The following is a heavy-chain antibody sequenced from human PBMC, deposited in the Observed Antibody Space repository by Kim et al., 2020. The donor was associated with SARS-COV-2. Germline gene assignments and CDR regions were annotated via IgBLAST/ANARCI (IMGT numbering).Heavy chain of an antibody. CDR2: IDPSDSYT. J-gene: IGHJ5*02. D-gene: IGHD2-2*02. CDR3: ARQGTYCSSTSCYSWFDP. CDR1: GYSFTSYW. V-gene: IGHV5-10-1*01. Sequence: GESLKISCKGSGYSFTSYWISWVRQMPGKGLEWMGRIDPSDSYTNYSPSFQGHVTISADKSISTAYLQWSSLKASDTAMYYRARQGTYCSSTSCYSWFDPWGQGTLVTVSS.